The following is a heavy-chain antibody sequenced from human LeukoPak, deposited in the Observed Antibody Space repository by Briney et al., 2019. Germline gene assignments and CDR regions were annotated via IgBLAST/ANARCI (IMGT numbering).Heavy chain of an antibody. J-gene: IGHJ5*02. CDR2: IYHSGST. CDR3: ARDFTPGHIVVVPAAIQNWFDP. CDR1: GYSISSGYY. Sequence: SETLSLTCTVSGYSISSGYYWGWIRQPPGKGLEWIGSIYHSGSTYYNPSLKSRVTISVDTSKNQFSLKLSSVTAADTAVYYCARDFTPGHIVVVPAAIQNWFDPWGQGTLVTVSS. D-gene: IGHD2-2*01. V-gene: IGHV4-38-2*02.